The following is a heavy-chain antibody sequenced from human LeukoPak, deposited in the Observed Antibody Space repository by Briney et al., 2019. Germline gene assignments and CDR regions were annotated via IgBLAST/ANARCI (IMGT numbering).Heavy chain of an antibody. D-gene: IGHD2-2*01. J-gene: IGHJ4*02. CDR2: IWYDGSNI. CDR3: VRELPTVVLYYFGH. CDR1: GFTFSDYG. V-gene: IGHV3-33*01. Sequence: GGSLSLTCAASGFTFSDYGMHWVGQAPGKGLEWVAVIWYDGSNIYYADSVKGRFTISRDNSRNTLYLQMNGLRAEDTAVYYCVRELPTVVLYYFGHWGPGTLVTVSS.